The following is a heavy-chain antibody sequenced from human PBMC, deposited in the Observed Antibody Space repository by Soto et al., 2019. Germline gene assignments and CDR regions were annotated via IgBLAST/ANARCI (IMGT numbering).Heavy chain of an antibody. CDR3: AREDCSGGSCYTPYFDY. J-gene: IGHJ4*02. D-gene: IGHD2-15*01. Sequence: GSLRLSCAASGFTFSDYYMSWIRQAPGKGLEWVSYISSSGSTIYYADSVKGRFTISRDNAKNSLYLQMNSLRAEDTAVYYCAREDCSGGSCYTPYFDYWGQGTLVTVSS. CDR1: GFTFSDYY. CDR2: ISSSGSTI. V-gene: IGHV3-11*01.